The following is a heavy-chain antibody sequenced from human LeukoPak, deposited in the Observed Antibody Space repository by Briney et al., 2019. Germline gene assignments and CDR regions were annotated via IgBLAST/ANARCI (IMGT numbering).Heavy chain of an antibody. Sequence: GGSLRLSCAASGFTFSSYAMHWVRQAPGKGLEWVAVISYDGSNKYYADSVKGRFTISRDNSKNTLYLQMNSLRAEDTAVYYCARPYCSSTSCHFVWGQGTLVTVSS. V-gene: IGHV3-30*04. CDR3: ARPYCSSTSCHFV. J-gene: IGHJ4*02. CDR2: ISYDGSNK. CDR1: GFTFSSYA. D-gene: IGHD2-2*01.